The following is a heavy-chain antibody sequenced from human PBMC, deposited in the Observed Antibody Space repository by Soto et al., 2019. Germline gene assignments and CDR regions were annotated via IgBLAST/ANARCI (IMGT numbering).Heavy chain of an antibody. CDR1: GYTFTSYG. J-gene: IGHJ5*02. V-gene: IGHV1-18*01. CDR2: ISAYNGNT. D-gene: IGHD6-13*01. CDR3: ASDIAAGGNWFDP. Sequence: GASVKVSCKASGYTFTSYGISWVRQAPGQGLEWMGWISAYNGNTNYAQKLQGRVTMTTDTSTSTAYMEPRSPRSDDTAVYYCASDIAAGGNWFDPWGQGTLVTVSS.